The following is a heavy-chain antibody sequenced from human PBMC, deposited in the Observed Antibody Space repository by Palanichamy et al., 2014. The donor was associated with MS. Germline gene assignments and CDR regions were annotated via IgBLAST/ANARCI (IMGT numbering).Heavy chain of an antibody. Sequence: QVQLVQSGAEVKKPGASVKVSCKASGYTFTSYAMHWVRQAPGQRLEWMGWINAGNGNTKYSQKFQGRVTITRDTSASTAYMELSSLRSGDTAVYYCARGDSSGWYMGWFDPWGQGTLVTVSS. V-gene: IGHV1-3*01. CDR3: ARGDSSGWYMGWFDP. CDR2: INAGNGNT. CDR1: GYTFTSYA. D-gene: IGHD6-19*01. J-gene: IGHJ5*02.